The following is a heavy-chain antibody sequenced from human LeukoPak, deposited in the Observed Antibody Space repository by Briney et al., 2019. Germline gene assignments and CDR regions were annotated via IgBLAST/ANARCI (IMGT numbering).Heavy chain of an antibody. J-gene: IGHJ5*02. CDR3: ARLLGWYSYGPHRVAGYNWFDP. D-gene: IGHD5-18*01. Sequence: PSETLSLTCAVYGGSFSGYYWSWIRQPPGKGLEWIGEINHSGSTNYNPSLKSRVTISVDTSKNQFSLKLSSVTAADTAVYYCARLLGWYSYGPHRVAGYNWFDPWGQGTLVTVSS. V-gene: IGHV4-34*01. CDR2: INHSGST. CDR1: GGSFSGYY.